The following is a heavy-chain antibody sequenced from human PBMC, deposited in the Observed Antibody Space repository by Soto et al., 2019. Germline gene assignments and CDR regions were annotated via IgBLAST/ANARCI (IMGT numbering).Heavy chain of an antibody. D-gene: IGHD5-18*01. CDR1: GFTFSSYA. CDR3: ARESEDTALFYYYGMDV. J-gene: IGHJ6*02. V-gene: IGHV3-30*14. Sequence: QVQLVESGGGVVQPGRSLRLSCAASGFTFSSYAMHWVRQAPGKGLEWVAVISYDGSNKYYADSVKGRFTISRDNSKNTLYLHMNSLRAEDTAVYYWARESEDTALFYYYGMDVWGQGTTVTVCS. CDR2: ISYDGSNK.